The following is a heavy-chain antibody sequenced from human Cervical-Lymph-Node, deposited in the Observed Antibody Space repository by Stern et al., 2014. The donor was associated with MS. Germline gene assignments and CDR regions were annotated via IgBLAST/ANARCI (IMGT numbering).Heavy chain of an antibody. CDR1: GFTFSSYD. CDR3: ARDISDAILDV. CDR2: IGTAGDT. D-gene: IGHD1-14*01. Sequence: EVQLVESGGGLVQPGGSLRLSCAASGFTFSSYDMHCVPQATGKGLEWVSAIGTAGDTYYPGSVKGRFTISRENAKNSLYLQMNSLRAGDTAVYYCARDISDAILDVWGQGTTVTVSS. V-gene: IGHV3-13*01. J-gene: IGHJ6*02.